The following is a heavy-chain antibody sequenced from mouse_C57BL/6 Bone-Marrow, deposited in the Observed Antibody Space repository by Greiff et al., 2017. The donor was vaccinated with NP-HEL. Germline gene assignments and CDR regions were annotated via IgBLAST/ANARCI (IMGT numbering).Heavy chain of an antibody. CDR2: ILPGSGRT. J-gene: IGHJ1*03. V-gene: IGHV1-9*01. CDR1: GYTFTGYW. CDR3: ARSHYYGSSYDWYFDV. D-gene: IGHD1-1*01. Sequence: VQLQESGAELMKPGASVKLSCKATGYTFTGYWIEWVKQRPGHGLEWIGEILPGSGRTNYNEKFKGKATFTADTSSNTAYMQLSSLTTEDSAIYYCARSHYYGSSYDWYFDVWGTGTTVTVSS.